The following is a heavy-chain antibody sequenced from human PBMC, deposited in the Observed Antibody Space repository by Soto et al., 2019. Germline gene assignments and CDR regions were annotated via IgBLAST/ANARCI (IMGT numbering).Heavy chain of an antibody. CDR2: INHSGVT. V-gene: IGHV4-34*01. J-gene: IGHJ6*02. Sequence: SETLPLTCTVSGGSISSYYWSWIRQPPGKGLEWIGEINHSGVTNYKPSLKRRVTISVDTSKNQFSLQLKSVTAADTALYYCARFSGSYYYAMDVWGQGSTVTVSS. CDR3: ARFSGSYYYAMDV. D-gene: IGHD6-19*01. CDR1: GGSISSYY.